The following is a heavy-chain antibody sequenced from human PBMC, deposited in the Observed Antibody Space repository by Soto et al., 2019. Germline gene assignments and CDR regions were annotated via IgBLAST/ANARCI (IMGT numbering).Heavy chain of an antibody. CDR1: GFTYRSYD. J-gene: IGHJ6*02. D-gene: IGHD3-10*01. CDR3: TRASFGVGMDL. Sequence: LRLSCAAFGFTYRSYDMHWVRQVAGKGLEWVSSLGGAGAREYAESVKGRFVISRDNANSLYLQMDSLRAGDTAIYYCTRASFGVGMDLWGQGTPVTVSS. CDR2: LGGAGAR. V-gene: IGHV3-13*01.